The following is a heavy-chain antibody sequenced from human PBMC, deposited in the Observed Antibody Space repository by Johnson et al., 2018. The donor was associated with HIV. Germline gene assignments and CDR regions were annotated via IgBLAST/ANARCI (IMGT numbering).Heavy chain of an antibody. CDR1: GFTFSSYA. CDR2: ISYDGSNK. V-gene: IGHV3-30-3*01. Sequence: QVQLVESGGGVVQPGRSLRLSCAASGFTFSSYAMHWVRQAPGKGLEWVAVISYDGSNKYYADSVKGRFTISRDNSKNTLYLQMNSLRAEDTAVYYCARDGAIHLHEDVFDFWGQGTTVTVSS. J-gene: IGHJ3*01. D-gene: IGHD5-18*01. CDR3: ARDGAIHLHEDVFDF.